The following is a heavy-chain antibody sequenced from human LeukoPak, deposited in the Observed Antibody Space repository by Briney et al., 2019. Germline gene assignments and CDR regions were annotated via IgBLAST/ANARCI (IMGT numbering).Heavy chain of an antibody. CDR3: ARADTAMVTGVSWFDP. V-gene: IGHV4-59*01. Sequence: SETLSLTCTVSGGAISYYYWSWIRQPPGKGLEWIGYIYYSGSTNYNPSLKSRVTISVDTSKNQFSLKLSSVTAADTAVYYCARADTAMVTGVSWFDPWGQGTLVTVSS. CDR2: IYYSGST. D-gene: IGHD5-18*01. CDR1: GGAISYYY. J-gene: IGHJ5*02.